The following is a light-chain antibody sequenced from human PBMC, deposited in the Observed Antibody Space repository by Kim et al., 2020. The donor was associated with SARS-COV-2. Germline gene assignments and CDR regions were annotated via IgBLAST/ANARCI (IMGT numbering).Light chain of an antibody. J-gene: IGLJ2*01. CDR1: SRDVGGYNY. Sequence: AITISCTRTSRDVGGYNYVSWYQQPPGNAPTLMIYDVSNRPSGVSNRFSGSKSGNTASPTISGRQAEDEADYYCSSYTSSSTLVVFGGGTQLTVL. CDR2: DVS. V-gene: IGLV2-14*03. CDR3: SSYTSSSTLVV.